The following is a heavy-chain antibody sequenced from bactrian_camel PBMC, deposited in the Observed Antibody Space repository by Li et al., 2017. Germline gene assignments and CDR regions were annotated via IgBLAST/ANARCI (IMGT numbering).Heavy chain of an antibody. J-gene: IGHJ6*01. V-gene: IGHV3S40*01. Sequence: VQLVESGGGSVQAGGSLRISCAASGYTYNCMGWFRQAPGKGREGVAAIYAAIRPDDVRTYYADSVGGRFTISSDNAKMTATLQMNSLKPDDTAVYYCVRGLGIMGWVDFGCFGQGTQVTVS. CDR2: IYAAIRPDDVRT. CDR3: VRGLGIMGWVDFGC. D-gene: IGHD5*01. CDR1: GYTYNC.